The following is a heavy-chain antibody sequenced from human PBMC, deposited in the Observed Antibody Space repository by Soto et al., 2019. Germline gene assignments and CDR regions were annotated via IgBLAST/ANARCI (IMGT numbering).Heavy chain of an antibody. CDR1: GGSISSGGYY. Sequence: QVQLQESGPGLVKPSQTLSLTCTVSGGSISSGGYYWSWIRQHPGKGLEWIGYIYYSGSTYYNPSLKRRVTIAVDTSKNQFSLKLSSVTASETAVYYCARSGYSYGPNPLLYWGQGTLGTGSS. CDR2: IYYSGST. V-gene: IGHV4-31*03. CDR3: ARSGYSYGPNPLLY. J-gene: IGHJ4*02. D-gene: IGHD5-18*01.